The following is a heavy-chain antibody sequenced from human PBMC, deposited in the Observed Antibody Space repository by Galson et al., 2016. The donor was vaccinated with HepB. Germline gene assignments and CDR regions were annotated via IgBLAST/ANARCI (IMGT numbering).Heavy chain of an antibody. CDR3: ARGGAAAGTILNDFFDF. CDR1: GFTFDDFA. Sequence: SLRLSCAASGFTFDDFALHWVRQRPGQGLEWVAGVSWNSHTVGYADSVKGRFTISRDIDKQSLSLQMSDLRHEDAAFYYCARGGAAAGTILNDFFDFWGRGTLVIVSS. V-gene: IGHV3-9*01. D-gene: IGHD6-13*01. J-gene: IGHJ2*01. CDR2: VSWNSHTV.